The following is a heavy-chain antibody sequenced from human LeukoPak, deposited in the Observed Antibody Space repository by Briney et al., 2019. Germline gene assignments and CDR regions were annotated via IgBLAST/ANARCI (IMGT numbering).Heavy chain of an antibody. CDR3: VRANYFDY. Sequence: GGSLRLSCAASGFTFSSYAMSWVRQAPGKGLEWVSAISGSGGSTYYADSVKGRFTISRDNAKNTLYLQMNSLRVEDTAVYYCVRANYFDYWGQGTLVTVSS. V-gene: IGHV3-23*01. CDR2: ISGSGGST. CDR1: GFTFSSYA. D-gene: IGHD1-26*01. J-gene: IGHJ4*02.